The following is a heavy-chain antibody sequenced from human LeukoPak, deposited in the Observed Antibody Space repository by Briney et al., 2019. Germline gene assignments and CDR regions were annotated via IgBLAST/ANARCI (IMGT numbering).Heavy chain of an antibody. CDR3: ARDPYASGNGDEFDF. V-gene: IGHV3-21*01. D-gene: IGHD3-10*01. CDR1: GFTFSIYN. Sequence: KPGGSLRLSCAATGFTFSIYNMNCVRQAPGKGLEWVSSISSGSSYISYADSVEGRFTISRDNAKNSLYLQMNSLRAEDTAVYYCARDPYASGNGDEFDFWGQGTLVSVSS. CDR2: ISSGSSYI. J-gene: IGHJ4*02.